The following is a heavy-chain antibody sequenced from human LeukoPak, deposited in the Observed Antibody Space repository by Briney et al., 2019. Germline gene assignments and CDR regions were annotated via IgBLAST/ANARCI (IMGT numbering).Heavy chain of an antibody. V-gene: IGHV4-59*01. CDR1: GGSISSYY. CDR3: ARERYSSGWYGDYFDY. J-gene: IGHJ4*02. Sequence: SETLSLTCTVSGGSISSYYWSWIRQPPGKGLEWIGYIYYSGSTNYNPSLKSRVTISVDTSKNQFSLKLSSVTAADTAVYYCARERYSSGWYGDYFDYWGQGTLATVSS. CDR2: IYYSGST. D-gene: IGHD6-19*01.